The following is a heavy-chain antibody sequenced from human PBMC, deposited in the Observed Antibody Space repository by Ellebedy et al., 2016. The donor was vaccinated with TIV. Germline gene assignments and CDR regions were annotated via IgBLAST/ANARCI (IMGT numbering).Heavy chain of an antibody. CDR1: GFTFSSYS. CDR2: ISGSSSYI. Sequence: GGSLRLSCAASGFTFSSYSMNWVRQAPGKGLEWVSSISGSSSYIYYADSVKGRFTISRDNAKNSLYLQMNSLRAEDTAVYYCAKAWLGGWHDAFDIWGQGTMVTVSS. D-gene: IGHD1-26*01. J-gene: IGHJ3*02. CDR3: AKAWLGGWHDAFDI. V-gene: IGHV3-21*04.